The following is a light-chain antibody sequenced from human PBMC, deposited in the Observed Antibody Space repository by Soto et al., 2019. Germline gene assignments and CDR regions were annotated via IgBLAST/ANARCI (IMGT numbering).Light chain of an antibody. J-gene: IGKJ5*01. V-gene: IGKV3D-15*01. Sequence: IVMTQSPATLSVSPVERTTLSCRASQSVSSNLAWYQQKLGQAPRLLIYGASTRATGIPARFSGSGSGTEFILTISSLQSEDFAVYYCQQYNNWPPLTFGQGTRLEI. CDR3: QQYNNWPPLT. CDR1: QSVSSN. CDR2: GAS.